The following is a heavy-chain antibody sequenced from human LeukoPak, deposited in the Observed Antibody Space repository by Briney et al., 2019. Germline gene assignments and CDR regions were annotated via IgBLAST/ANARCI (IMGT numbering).Heavy chain of an antibody. Sequence: GGSLRLSCVASGIAVSTDYITWVRQAPGKGLEWVSIIYSEGSTYYADSVKGRFTISRDISKNTMTLQMNSLRAEDTAVYYCARDRFNGMDVWGQGTTVTVSS. V-gene: IGHV3-66*01. D-gene: IGHD3-3*01. CDR3: ARDRFNGMDV. CDR2: IYSEGST. J-gene: IGHJ6*02. CDR1: GIAVSTDY.